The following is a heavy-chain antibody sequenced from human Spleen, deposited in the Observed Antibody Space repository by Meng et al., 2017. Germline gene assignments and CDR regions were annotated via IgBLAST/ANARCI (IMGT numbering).Heavy chain of an antibody. CDR3: ATGAAAADH. CDR2: IKSIPDGGTT. CDR1: GFTFSNAW. V-gene: IGHV3-15*01. J-gene: IGHJ4*02. D-gene: IGHD6-13*01. Sequence: GGSLRLSCAASGFTFSNAWMSWVRQAPGKGLEWVGRIKSIPDGGTTDYAAPVKGRFTISRDDSKNTLYLQMNSLITEDTAVYFCATGAAAADHWGQGTLVTVSS.